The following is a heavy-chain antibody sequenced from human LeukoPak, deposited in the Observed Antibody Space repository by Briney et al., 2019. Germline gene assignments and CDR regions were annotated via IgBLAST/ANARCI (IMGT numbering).Heavy chain of an antibody. V-gene: IGHV4-61*08. CDR3: ARDSGPAGYSSSY. CDR1: GDSVNSGAYY. J-gene: IGHJ4*02. Sequence: SETLSLTCTVSGDSVNSGAYYWSWIRQPPGRGLEWIGSIYHSGNTDYSPSLKSRVTISVDTSKNQFSLKLSSVTAADTAVYYCARDSGPAGYSSSYWGQGTLVTVSS. CDR2: IYHSGNT. D-gene: IGHD6-13*01.